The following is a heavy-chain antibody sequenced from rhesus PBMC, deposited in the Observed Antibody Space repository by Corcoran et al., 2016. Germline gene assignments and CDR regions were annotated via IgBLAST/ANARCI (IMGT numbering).Heavy chain of an antibody. CDR2: ITYSGST. Sequence: QVQLQETGPGLVKPSETPSLTCPVSGCSLSSGYYYWTWTRQPPGKGLEWIGYITYSGSTSYNPSLKSRVTISRDTSKSQFSLQMNSLRPEDTAVYYCAKDRFDYWGQGVLVTVSS. V-gene: IGHV4-122*02. J-gene: IGHJ4*01. CDR1: GCSLSSGYYY. CDR3: AKDRFDY.